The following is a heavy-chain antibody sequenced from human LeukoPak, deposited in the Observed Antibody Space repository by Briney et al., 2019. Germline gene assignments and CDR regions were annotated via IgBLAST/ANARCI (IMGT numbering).Heavy chain of an antibody. CDR3: ARVEDVRYYDSSGYFRY. J-gene: IGHJ4*02. Sequence: KPSETLSLTCAVSGGSFSGYYWSWIRQAPWKGLEWIGEINHSGSTNYNPSLKSRVTISTDTSKNQFSLKLSSVTAADTAVYYCARVEDVRYYDSSGYFRYWGQGTLVTVSS. V-gene: IGHV4-34*01. CDR1: GGSFSGYY. CDR2: INHSGST. D-gene: IGHD3-22*01.